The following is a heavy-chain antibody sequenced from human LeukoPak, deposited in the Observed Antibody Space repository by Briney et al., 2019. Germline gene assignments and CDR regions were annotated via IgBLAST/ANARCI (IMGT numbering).Heavy chain of an antibody. CDR3: AREPHYYDSSGYHLGYFDY. J-gene: IGHJ4*02. CDR1: GFTVSSNY. D-gene: IGHD3-22*01. V-gene: IGHV3-66*01. Sequence: GGSLRLSCAASGFTVSSNYMSWVRQAPGKGLEWGSVIYSGGSTYYADSVKGRFTISRDNSKNTLYLQMNSLRAEDTAVYYCAREPHYYDSSGYHLGYFDYWGQGTLVTVSS. CDR2: IYSGGST.